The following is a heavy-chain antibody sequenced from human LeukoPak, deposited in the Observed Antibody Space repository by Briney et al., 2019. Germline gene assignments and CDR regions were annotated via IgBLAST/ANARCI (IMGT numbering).Heavy chain of an antibody. D-gene: IGHD5-12*01. V-gene: IGHV3-30*18. CDR2: ISYDGSNK. J-gene: IGHJ4*02. Sequence: GGSLRLSCAASGFTFSNYGMHWVRQAPGKGLEWVAVISYDGSNKYYTDSVKGGFTISRDNSKNTLYLQMNSLRAEDTAVYYCAKDRTAGYDGLVDYWGQGTLVTVSS. CDR3: AKDRTAGYDGLVDY. CDR1: GFTFSNYG.